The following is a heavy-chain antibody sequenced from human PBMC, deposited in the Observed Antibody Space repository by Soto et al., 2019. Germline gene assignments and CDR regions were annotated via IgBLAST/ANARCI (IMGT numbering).Heavy chain of an antibody. CDR1: GFTFSSYS. V-gene: IGHV3-21*02. D-gene: IGHD6-19*01. Sequence: EVQMVEVGGGLVKPGGSLRLSCAASGFTFSSYSMTWFRQVPGQGLECVSSISRGSSSIYYKDSVKGRFTISRDNAKNGLYLQMNSLRAEDTAVYYCARALSSLIAVPAYLGQGTLVTGSS. CDR2: ISRGSSSI. J-gene: IGHJ4*02. CDR3: ARALSSLIAVPAY.